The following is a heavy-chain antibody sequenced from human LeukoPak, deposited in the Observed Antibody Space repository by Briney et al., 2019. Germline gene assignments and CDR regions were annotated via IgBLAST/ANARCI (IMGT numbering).Heavy chain of an antibody. CDR1: GFTFSSYA. CDR2: ISGSGGNT. D-gene: IGHD6-25*01. J-gene: IGHJ4*02. Sequence: GGSLRLSCAASGFTFSSYAMNWVRQAPGKGLEWVSAISGSGGNTYYADSVKGRFTISRDNSKNTLSLQMNSLRAEDTAVYYCAKNLYSSGWLLGYWGQGTLVTVSS. V-gene: IGHV3-23*01. CDR3: AKNLYSSGWLLGY.